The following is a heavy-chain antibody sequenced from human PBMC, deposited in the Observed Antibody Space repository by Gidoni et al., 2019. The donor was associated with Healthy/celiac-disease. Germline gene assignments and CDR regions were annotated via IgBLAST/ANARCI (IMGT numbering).Heavy chain of an antibody. V-gene: IGHV3-9*01. CDR2: ISWNSGSI. Sequence: EVQLVESGGGLVQPGRSLRLSCAASGFTFDDYAMHWVRQAPGKGLEWVSGISWNSGSIGYADSVKGRFTISRDNAKNSLYLQMNSLRAEDTALYYCAKDSGWFDPWGQGTLVTVSS. CDR1: GFTFDDYA. CDR3: AKDSGWFDP. J-gene: IGHJ5*02.